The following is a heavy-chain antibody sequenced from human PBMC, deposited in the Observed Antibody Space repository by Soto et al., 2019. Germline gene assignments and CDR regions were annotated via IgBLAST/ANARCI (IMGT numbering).Heavy chain of an antibody. V-gene: IGHV4-34*01. D-gene: IGHD3-3*01. CDR3: ARGPYYDFWSGYPPKPTYYYYYYMDV. CDR1: GGSFSGYY. J-gene: IGHJ6*03. Sequence: SETLSLTCAVYGGSFSGYYWSWIRQPPGKGLEWIGEINHSGSTNYNPSLKSRVTISVDTSKNQFSLKLSSVTAADTAVYYCARGPYYDFWSGYPPKPTYYYYYYMDVWGKGTTVTVSS. CDR2: INHSGST.